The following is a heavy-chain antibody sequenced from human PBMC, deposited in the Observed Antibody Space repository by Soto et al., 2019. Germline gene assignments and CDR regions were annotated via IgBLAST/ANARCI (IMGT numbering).Heavy chain of an antibody. V-gene: IGHV3-33*01. CDR3: ARDKIIGDILTGSPLDY. CDR1: GFTFSSYG. J-gene: IGHJ4*02. CDR2: IWYDGSNK. D-gene: IGHD3-9*01. Sequence: QVQLVESGGGVVQPGRSLRLSCAASGFTFSSYGMHWVRQAPGKGLEWVAVIWYDGSNKYYADSVKGRFTISRDNSKNTTYLQMNSLRAEDTAVYYCARDKIIGDILTGSPLDYWGQGTLVTVSS.